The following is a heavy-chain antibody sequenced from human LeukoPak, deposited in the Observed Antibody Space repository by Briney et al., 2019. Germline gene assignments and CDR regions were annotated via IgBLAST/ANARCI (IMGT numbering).Heavy chain of an antibody. D-gene: IGHD2-21*02. CDR1: GVSISSYY. CDR2: ISYSGSS. J-gene: IGHJ5*02. V-gene: IGHV4-59*01. Sequence: SETLSLTCTVSGVSISSYYWSWIRQPPGKGLEWIGCISYSGSSTYNPSLKSRVTISVDTSKNQFSLKVTSVTAADTAVYYCARGVTTGLDWFDPWGQGTLLTVSS. CDR3: ARGVTTGLDWFDP.